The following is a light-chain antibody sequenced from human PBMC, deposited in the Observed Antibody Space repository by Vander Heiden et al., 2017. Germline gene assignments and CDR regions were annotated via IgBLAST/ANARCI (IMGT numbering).Light chain of an antibody. Sequence: NSLLTQPHSVSESHGKTVTIPCTHSSGSIASNYVQWYQQHPGRSPATVIYEDNQRPSGVPDRFSGSIDSYTNSASLTISGLKNEDEADYYCQSYDSSNWVFGGGTKLTVL. CDR3: QSYDSSNWV. CDR2: EDN. CDR1: SGSIASNY. J-gene: IGLJ3*02. V-gene: IGLV6-57*01.